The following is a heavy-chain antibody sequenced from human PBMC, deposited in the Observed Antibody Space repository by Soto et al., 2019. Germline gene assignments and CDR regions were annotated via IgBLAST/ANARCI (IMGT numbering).Heavy chain of an antibody. V-gene: IGHV4-4*07. Sequence: SSETLSLTCTVSGASISGFYWSWIRKSAGKGLEWIGRIYATGTTDYNPSLKSRVMMSVDTSKKQFSLKLRSVTAADTAVYYCVRDGTKTLRDWFDPWGQGISVSVSA. J-gene: IGHJ5*02. D-gene: IGHD1-1*01. CDR1: GASISGFY. CDR2: IYATGTT. CDR3: VRDGTKTLRDWFDP.